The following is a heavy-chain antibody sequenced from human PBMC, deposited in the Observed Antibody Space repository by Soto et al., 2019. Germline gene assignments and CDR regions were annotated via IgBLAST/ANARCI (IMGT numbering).Heavy chain of an antibody. D-gene: IGHD2-15*01. Sequence: GASVKVSCKASGYTFTSYSISWVRQAPGQGLEWMGWINVYNGNTKYAQKFQGRVTMTTDTSTSTVYMEVRSLTSDDTAVYYCASALRLQFWRNAFDIWGQGTMVTVSS. CDR3: ASALRLQFWRNAFDI. J-gene: IGHJ3*02. V-gene: IGHV1-18*01. CDR2: INVYNGNT. CDR1: GYTFTSYS.